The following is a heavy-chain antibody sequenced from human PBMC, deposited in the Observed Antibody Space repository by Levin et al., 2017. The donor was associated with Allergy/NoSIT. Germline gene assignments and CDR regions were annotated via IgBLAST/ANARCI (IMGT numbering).Heavy chain of an antibody. V-gene: IGHV3-23*01. Sequence: LSLTCAASGFTFSSYAMSWVRQAPGKGLEWVSAISTGGSNTYYADSVKGRFTISRDNSKNTLYVQMNSLRAEDTAVYYCAKDGAGTYYGIDYWGQGTLVTVSS. CDR2: ISTGGSNT. J-gene: IGHJ4*02. CDR3: AKDGAGTYYGIDY. CDR1: GFTFSSYA. D-gene: IGHD1-26*01.